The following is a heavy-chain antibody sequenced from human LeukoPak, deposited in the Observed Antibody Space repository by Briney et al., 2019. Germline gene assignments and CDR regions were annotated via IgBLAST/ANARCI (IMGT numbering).Heavy chain of an antibody. V-gene: IGHV3-23*01. J-gene: IGHJ4*02. CDR2: INESSGDI. Sequence: GGSLRLSCAASGFTFRKYGMSWVRQAPGKGLEWVSSINESSGDIHYADSVKGRFTISRDNSKNTLYLQMNSLRAEDTAVYYCAKHSEVVPYYCDSWGQGTLVTVSS. CDR3: AKHSEVVPYYCDS. CDR1: GFTFRKYG. D-gene: IGHD3-22*01.